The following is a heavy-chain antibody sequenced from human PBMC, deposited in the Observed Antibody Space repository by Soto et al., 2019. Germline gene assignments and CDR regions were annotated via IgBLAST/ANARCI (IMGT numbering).Heavy chain of an antibody. D-gene: IGHD2-2*01. CDR3: ARTYSSTWFDFYYYIDV. V-gene: IGHV2-5*02. J-gene: IGHJ6*03. CDR2: IYWDGDK. Sequence: QITLKESGPTPVKPSQTLTLTCTFSGFSLNTSGVGVGWIRQPPGKALEWLALIYWDGDKRYSPSLKTRLTITKDTTQNQAVLQMTTMRPVDTAPFYCARTYSSTWFDFYYYIDVLGAGPTVTVSS. CDR1: GFSLNTSGVG.